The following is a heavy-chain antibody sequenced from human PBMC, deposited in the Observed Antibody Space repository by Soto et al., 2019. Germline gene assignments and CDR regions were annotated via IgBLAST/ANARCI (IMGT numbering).Heavy chain of an antibody. Sequence: QVQLVESGGGVVQPGRSLRLSCAASGFTFRTYGMHWVRQASGEGLEWVADISSDATKKHYADSVKGRFTISRDNSKNTLYLQMISLRTEDTAVYYCAKEAPGGWHFFDTWGQGTLVTVSS. CDR2: ISSDATKK. J-gene: IGHJ4*02. CDR3: AKEAPGGWHFFDT. D-gene: IGHD6-19*01. CDR1: GFTFRTYG. V-gene: IGHV3-30*18.